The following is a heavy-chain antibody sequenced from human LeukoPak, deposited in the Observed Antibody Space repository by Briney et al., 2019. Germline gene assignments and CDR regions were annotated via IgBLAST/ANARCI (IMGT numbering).Heavy chain of an antibody. D-gene: IGHD2-15*01. CDR1: GGSFSGYY. CDR2: INHSGST. CDR3: ARVGVVVPEYYCDY. Sequence: SGTLSLTCAVYGGSFSGYYWSWIRQPPGKGLEWIGEINHSGSTNYNPSLKSRVTISVDTSKNQFSLKLSSVTAADTAVYYCARVGVVVPEYYCDYWGQGTLVTVSS. J-gene: IGHJ4*02. V-gene: IGHV4-34*01.